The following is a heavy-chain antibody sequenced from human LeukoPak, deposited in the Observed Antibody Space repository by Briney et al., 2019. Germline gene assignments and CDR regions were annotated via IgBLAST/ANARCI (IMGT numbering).Heavy chain of an antibody. D-gene: IGHD6-25*01. J-gene: IGHJ6*02. CDR1: GFTFSSYG. Sequence: GGSLRLSCAASGFTFSSYGMHWVRQAPGEGLEWVAVISYDGSNKYYADSVKGRFTISRDNSKNTLYLQMNSLRAEDTAVYYCAKDQRSGEGDGMDVWGQGTTVTVSS. CDR3: AKDQRSGEGDGMDV. V-gene: IGHV3-30*18. CDR2: ISYDGSNK.